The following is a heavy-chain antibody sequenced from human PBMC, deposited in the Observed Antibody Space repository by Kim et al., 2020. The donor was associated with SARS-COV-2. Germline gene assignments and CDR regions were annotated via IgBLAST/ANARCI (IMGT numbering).Heavy chain of an antibody. D-gene: IGHD3-10*01. CDR1: GFTFSSCA. Sequence: GGSLRLSCAASGFTFSSCAMHWVRQAPGKGLEWVAVISYDGSNKNYADSVKGRFTISRDNSKNTLYLQMNSLRAEDTALFYCASDAWSGMWGLTYSYYGMDVWGQGTTVTVSS. J-gene: IGHJ6*02. CDR2: ISYDGSNK. CDR3: ASDAWSGMWGLTYSYYGMDV. V-gene: IGHV3-30-3*01.